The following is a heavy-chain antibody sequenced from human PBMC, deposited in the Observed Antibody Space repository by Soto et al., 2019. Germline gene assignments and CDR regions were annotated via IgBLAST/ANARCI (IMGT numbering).Heavy chain of an antibody. CDR3: ASILELRLWDYYYYYGMDV. D-gene: IGHD1-7*01. V-gene: IGHV1-69*13. Sequence: PGPSVKVSCKASGGTFSSYAISWVRQAPGQGLEWMGGIIPIFGTANYAQKFQGRVTITADESTSTAYMELSSLRSEDTAVYYCASILELRLWDYYYYYGMDVWGQGTTVTVSS. J-gene: IGHJ6*02. CDR1: GGTFSSYA. CDR2: IIPIFGTA.